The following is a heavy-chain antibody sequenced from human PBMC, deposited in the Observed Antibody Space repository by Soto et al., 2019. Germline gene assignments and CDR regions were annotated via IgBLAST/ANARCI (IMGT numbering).Heavy chain of an antibody. CDR1: GFTFSDYG. CDR2: ISYDGNNK. Sequence: HPGGSLRLSCAASGFTFSDYGMHWVRQAPGKGLEWVAVISYDGNNKYYADSVKGRFTISRDNSRNTVYLQMNSLRGEDKAVYYCAKDLVTGTTPSYYHYMDVWGKGTTVTVSS. CDR3: AKDLVTGTTPSYYHYMDV. V-gene: IGHV3-30*18. D-gene: IGHD1-7*01. J-gene: IGHJ6*03.